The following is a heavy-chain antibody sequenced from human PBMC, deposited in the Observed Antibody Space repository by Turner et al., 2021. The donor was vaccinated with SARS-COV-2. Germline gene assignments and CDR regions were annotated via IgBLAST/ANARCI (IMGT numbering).Heavy chain of an antibody. D-gene: IGHD4-17*01. CDR3: AGEELISDYIRYYALDV. J-gene: IGHJ6*02. CDR2: IWFDGSNK. CDR1: GFTFSSYG. Sequence: QVQLVESGGGVVQPGRSLIFSCAASGFTFSSYGMHWVRQAPGKGLGWGAVIWFDGSNKYYADSVKGRFTISRDNSKNTLYLQMNSLRAEDTAVYYCAGEELISDYIRYYALDVWGQGTTVTVSS. V-gene: IGHV3-33*08.